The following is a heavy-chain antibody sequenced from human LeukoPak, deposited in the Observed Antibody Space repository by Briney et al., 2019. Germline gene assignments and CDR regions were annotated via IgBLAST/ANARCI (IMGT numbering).Heavy chain of an antibody. CDR2: IYPGDSDT. V-gene: IGHV5-51*01. CDR1: GYIFSTYW. J-gene: IGHJ4*02. Sequence: GESLKISCKGSGYIFSTYWIAWVRHMPGKGLEWMGVIYPGDSDTRYSPSFQGQVTMSADKSISTAYLQWSSLKASDSAMYYCGRGGYSGYEFDYWGQGTLVTVSS. D-gene: IGHD5-12*01. CDR3: GRGGYSGYEFDY.